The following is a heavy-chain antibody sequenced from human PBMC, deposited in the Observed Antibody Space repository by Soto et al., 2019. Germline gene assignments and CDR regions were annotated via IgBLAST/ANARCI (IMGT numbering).Heavy chain of an antibody. CDR1: GYTFGHFY. D-gene: IGHD3-9*01. V-gene: IGHV1-18*01. CDR3: ARDEGGYDILTGYYKAHHFDQ. J-gene: IGHJ4*02. CDR2: ISPHNRNT. Sequence: QVQLVQSGAEVKKPGDSVKVSCKASGYTFGHFYITWVRQAPGQGLEWMGAISPHNRNTNYAEKFRGRVTMTTDTSTTTAYMELRSLRSDYTAVYYCARDEGGYDILTGYYKAHHFDQWGQGALVTVSS.